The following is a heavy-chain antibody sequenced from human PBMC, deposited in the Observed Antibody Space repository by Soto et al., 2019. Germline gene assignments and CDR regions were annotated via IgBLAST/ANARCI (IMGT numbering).Heavy chain of an antibody. J-gene: IGHJ6*02. CDR2: IYYSGST. CDR1: GGSISSGDYY. CDR3: ARDFPPTYYYGSGSYYYYYYGMDV. Sequence: SETLSLTCTVSGGSISSGDYYWSWIRQPPGKGLEWIGYIYYSGSTYYNPSLKSRVTISVDTSKNQFSLKLSSVTAADTAVYYCARDFPPTYYYGSGSYYYYYYGMDVWGQGTTVTVSS. V-gene: IGHV4-30-4*01. D-gene: IGHD3-10*01.